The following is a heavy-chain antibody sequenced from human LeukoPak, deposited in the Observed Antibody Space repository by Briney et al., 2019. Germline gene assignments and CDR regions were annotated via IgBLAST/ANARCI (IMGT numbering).Heavy chain of an antibody. CDR1: GFLFSDYS. D-gene: IGHD3-22*01. CDR3: ARDSFAGYDSSGYSSYDY. Sequence: GGSLRLSCAASGFLFSDYSMNWVRQAPGKGLEWVSFISSYSTYIYYADSLKGRFTTSRDNAKNSLYLQMNSLRAEDTAVYYCARDSFAGYDSSGYSSYDYWGQGTLVTVSS. J-gene: IGHJ4*02. V-gene: IGHV3-21*01. CDR2: ISSYSTYI.